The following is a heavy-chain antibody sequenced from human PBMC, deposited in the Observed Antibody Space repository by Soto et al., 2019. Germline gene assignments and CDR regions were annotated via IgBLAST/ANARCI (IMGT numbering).Heavy chain of an antibody. D-gene: IGHD3-3*01. CDR3: AKGPLRLTHMDV. V-gene: IGHV3-23*01. Sequence: GGSLRLSCAASGFTFSSYAMSRVRQAPGKGLEWVSAISGSGGSTYYADSVKGRFTISRDNSKNTLYLQMNSLRAEDTAVYYCAKGPLRLTHMDVWGKGTTVTVSS. CDR1: GFTFSSYA. J-gene: IGHJ6*03. CDR2: ISGSGGST.